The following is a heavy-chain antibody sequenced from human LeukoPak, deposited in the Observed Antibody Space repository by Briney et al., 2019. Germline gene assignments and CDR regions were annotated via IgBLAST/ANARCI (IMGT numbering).Heavy chain of an antibody. CDR2: INHSEST. V-gene: IGHV4-34*01. CDR1: GGSFSGYN. J-gene: IGHJ6*03. CDR3: ARILGYCSGGSCYSGTGYYYYMDV. Sequence: SETLSLTCAVYGGSFSGYNWSWIRRPPGKGLEWIGEINHSESTNYNPSLKSRVTISVDTSKNQFSLKLSSVTAADTAVYYCARILGYCSGGSCYSGTGYYYYMDVWGKGTTVTVSS. D-gene: IGHD2-15*01.